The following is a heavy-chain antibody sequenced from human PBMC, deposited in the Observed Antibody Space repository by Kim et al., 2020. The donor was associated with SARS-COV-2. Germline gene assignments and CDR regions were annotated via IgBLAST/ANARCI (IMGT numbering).Heavy chain of an antibody. CDR2: ISSSSSYI. CDR1: GFTFSSYS. V-gene: IGHV3-21*01. CDR3: ARDMNHFDWLLLGAIGGTTWFDP. Sequence: GGSLRLSCAASGFTFSSYSMNWVRQAPGKGLEWVSSISSSSSYIYYADSVKGRFTISRDNAKNSLYLQMNSLRAEDTAVYYCARDMNHFDWLLLGAIGGTTWFDPWGQGTLVTVSS. J-gene: IGHJ5*02. D-gene: IGHD3-9*01.